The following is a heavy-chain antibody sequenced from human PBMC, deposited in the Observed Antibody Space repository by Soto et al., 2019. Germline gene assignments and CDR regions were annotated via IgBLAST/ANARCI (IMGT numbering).Heavy chain of an antibody. CDR1: GYTLTELS. J-gene: IGHJ4*02. V-gene: IGHV1-24*01. D-gene: IGHD1-1*01. CDR2: FDPEDGET. CDR3: ATPRTTGTTVAVYDY. Sequence: ASVKVSCKVSGYTLTELSMHWVREAPGKGLEWMGGFDPEDGETIYAQKFQGRVTMTEDTSTDTAYMELSSLRSEDTAVYYCATPRTTGTTVAVYDYWGQGTLVTVSS.